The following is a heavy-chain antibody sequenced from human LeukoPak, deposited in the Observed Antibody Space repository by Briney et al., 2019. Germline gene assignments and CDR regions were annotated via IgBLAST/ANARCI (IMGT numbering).Heavy chain of an antibody. V-gene: IGHV3-23*01. CDR3: AKDSFSHNGIFDALDI. CDR2: MNPL. J-gene: IGHJ3*02. Sequence: QTGGSLRLSCTASGFTFSNYAMTWVRQAPGKGLEWVSSMNPLYYADSVKGRFTISRDDSKNTLFLQMNSLRAEDTAIYYCAKDSFSHNGIFDALDIWGQGTMVTVSS. CDR1: GFTFSNYA. D-gene: IGHD2-8*01.